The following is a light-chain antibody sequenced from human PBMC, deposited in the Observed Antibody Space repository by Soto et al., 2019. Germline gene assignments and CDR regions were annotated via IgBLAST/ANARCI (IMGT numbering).Light chain of an antibody. CDR1: SSNIGAGYD. J-gene: IGLJ1*01. Sequence: QSVLTQPPSVPGAPGQRVTISCTGSSSNIGAGYDVHWYQQLPGTAPKLLIYGNSNRPSGVPDRFSGSKSGTSASLAITGLQAEDEADYYCQSYDSSLSADVFGTGTKLTVL. CDR2: GNS. V-gene: IGLV1-40*01. CDR3: QSYDSSLSADV.